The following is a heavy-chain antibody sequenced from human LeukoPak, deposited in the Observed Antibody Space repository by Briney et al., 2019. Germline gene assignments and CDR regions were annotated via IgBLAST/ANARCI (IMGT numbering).Heavy chain of an antibody. CDR2: INHSGST. V-gene: IGHV4-34*01. CDR1: GGSSSGYY. Sequence: SETLSLTCAVYGGSSSGYYWSWIRQPPGKGLEWIGEINHSGSTNYNPSLKSRVTISVDTSKNQFSLKLSPVTAADTAVYYCARMVATYYYYYGMDVWGQGTTVTVSS. D-gene: IGHD5-12*01. CDR3: ARMVATYYYYYGMDV. J-gene: IGHJ6*02.